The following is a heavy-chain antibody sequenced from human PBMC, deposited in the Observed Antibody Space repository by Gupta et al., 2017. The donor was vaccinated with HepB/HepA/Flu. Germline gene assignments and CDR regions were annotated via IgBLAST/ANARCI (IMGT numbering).Heavy chain of an antibody. D-gene: IGHD2-21*02. Sequence: QVQLQQWGAGLSKPSETLSLTCAVYGGSFSGYYWSWIRQPPGKGLEWIGEINHSGSTNYNPSLKSRVTISVDTSKNQFSLKLSSVTAADTAVYYCARGIVVVTAMGFDPWGQGTLVTVSS. CDR2: INHSGST. CDR3: ARGIVVVTAMGFDP. V-gene: IGHV4-34*01. CDR1: GGSFSGYY. J-gene: IGHJ5*02.